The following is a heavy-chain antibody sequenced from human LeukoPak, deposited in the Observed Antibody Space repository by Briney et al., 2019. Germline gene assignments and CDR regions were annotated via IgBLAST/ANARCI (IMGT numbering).Heavy chain of an antibody. J-gene: IGHJ4*02. CDR1: GGSISSSNW. D-gene: IGHD3-16*01. CDR3: AMITFGGVLPLDY. V-gene: IGHV4-4*02. Sequence: SSETLSLTCAVSGGSISSSNWWSWVRQPPGKGLEWIGEIYHSGSTNYNPSLKSRVTISVDKSKNQFSLKLSSVTAADTAVYYCAMITFGGVLPLDYWGQGTLVTVSS. CDR2: IYHSGST.